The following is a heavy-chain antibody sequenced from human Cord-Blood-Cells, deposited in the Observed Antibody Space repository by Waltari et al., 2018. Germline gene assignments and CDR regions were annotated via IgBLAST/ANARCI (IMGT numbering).Heavy chain of an antibody. CDR2: INHSGST. J-gene: IGHJ4*02. D-gene: IGHD1-20*01. Sequence: KPSETLSLTCAVYGGAFGAYYWRLIRQPPGKGLEWIGEINHSGSTNYNPSLKSRVTISVDTSKNQFSLKLSSVTAADTAVYYCARAPYTRPFDYWGQGTLVTVSS. CDR3: ARAPYTRPFDY. CDR1: GGAFGAYY. V-gene: IGHV4-34*01.